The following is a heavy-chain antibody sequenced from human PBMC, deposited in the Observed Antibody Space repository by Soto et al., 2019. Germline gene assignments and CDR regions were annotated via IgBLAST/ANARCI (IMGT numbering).Heavy chain of an antibody. CDR1: GFTFSNYW. V-gene: IGHV3-7*01. CDR3: ARVRPGYVDCLDA. D-gene: IGHD5-12*01. CDR2: IRQDGGEK. Sequence: EVHLAESGGGLVHPGESLRLSCAASGFTFSNYWMTWFRQAPGKGLEWLANIRQDGGEKYYVDSAKGRFTISRDNAKSSLYLQMNALRVEDTAVYYCARVRPGYVDCLDAWGQGTLVTVSS. J-gene: IGHJ5*02.